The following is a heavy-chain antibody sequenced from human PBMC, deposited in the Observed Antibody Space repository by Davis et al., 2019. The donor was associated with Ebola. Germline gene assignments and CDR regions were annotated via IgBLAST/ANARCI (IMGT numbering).Heavy chain of an antibody. CDR3: VRVWYLDY. D-gene: IGHD6-13*01. CDR1: GYTFSNYA. CDR2: INAATGNI. J-gene: IGHJ4*02. V-gene: IGHV1-3*01. Sequence: ASVKGSCKASGYTFSNYAMQWVRQAPGQGLEWMGWINAATGNIRYSHKFQGRVTISTDTSANTAYMELSSLRSKDTAVYYCVRVWYLDYWGQGTLVTVSS.